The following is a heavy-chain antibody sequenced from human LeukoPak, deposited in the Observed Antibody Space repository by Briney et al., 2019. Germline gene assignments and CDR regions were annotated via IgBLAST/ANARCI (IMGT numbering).Heavy chain of an antibody. Sequence: GGSLRLSCAASGFTFSSYKTNWVRQAPGRGLGWVSSIHSGGSDVYYADSVKGRFTVSRDNAKNSLFLQMNSLRAEDTPLYYCARRHYDILTGNYKWTPDYWGQGTLVTVSS. CDR3: ARRHYDILTGNYKWTPDY. D-gene: IGHD3-9*01. CDR1: GFTFSSYK. CDR2: IHSGGSDV. V-gene: IGHV3-21*06. J-gene: IGHJ4*02.